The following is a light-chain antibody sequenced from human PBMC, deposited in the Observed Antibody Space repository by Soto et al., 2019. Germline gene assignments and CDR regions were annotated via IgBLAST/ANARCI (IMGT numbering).Light chain of an antibody. CDR2: EVS. Sequence: QSALTQPASVSGSPGQSITISCTGTSSDVGGYNYVSWYQQHPGKAPKLMIYEVSNRPSGVSNRFSGSKSVNTASLTISGLQAEDVADYYCSSYTSSSIDYVFGTGTKLTVL. CDR3: SSYTSSSIDYV. V-gene: IGLV2-14*01. CDR1: SSDVGGYNY. J-gene: IGLJ1*01.